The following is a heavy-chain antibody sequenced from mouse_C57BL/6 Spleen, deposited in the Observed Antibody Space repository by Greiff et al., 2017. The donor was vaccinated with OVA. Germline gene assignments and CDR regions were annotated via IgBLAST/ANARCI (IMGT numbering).Heavy chain of an antibody. Sequence: VQLQQSGAELVRPGASVKLSCTASGFNIKDYYMHWVKQRPEQGLEWIGRIDPEDGDTEYAPKFQGKATMTADTSSKPAYLQLSSLTSEDPAVYYCTTGTFYAMDDWGQGTSVTVSS. J-gene: IGHJ4*01. CDR2: IDPEDGDT. CDR3: TTGTFYAMDD. V-gene: IGHV14-1*01. D-gene: IGHD3-1*01. CDR1: GFNIKDYY.